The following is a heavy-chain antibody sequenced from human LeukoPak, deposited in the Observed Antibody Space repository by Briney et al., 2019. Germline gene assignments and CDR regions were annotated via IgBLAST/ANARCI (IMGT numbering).Heavy chain of an antibody. J-gene: IGHJ4*02. Sequence: GRSPRLSWSASAMTFIHRWTHWVRHAPGKGLVWVSLITNDGRTTIYADSVKGRFPISRDNGKRTLYLQMNSLRAEDTGIYYCTTGPSYGYEWWGQGAVVTVPS. D-gene: IGHD3-16*01. CDR1: AMTFIHRW. CDR3: TTGPSYGYEW. CDR2: ITNDGRTT. V-gene: IGHV3-74*01.